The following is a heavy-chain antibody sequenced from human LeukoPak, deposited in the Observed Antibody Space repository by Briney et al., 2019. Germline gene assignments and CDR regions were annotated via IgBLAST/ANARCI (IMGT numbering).Heavy chain of an antibody. CDR1: GFTFSSYG. J-gene: IGHJ4*02. CDR3: ARMAGWLQFIDY. CDR2: IWYDGSNK. V-gene: IGHV3-33*01. D-gene: IGHD5-24*01. Sequence: PGGSLRLSCAASGFTFSSYGMHWVRQAPGKGLEWLAVIWYDGSNKYYADSVKGRFTISRDNAKNSLYLQMNSLRAEDTAVYYCARMAGWLQFIDYWGQGTLVTVSS.